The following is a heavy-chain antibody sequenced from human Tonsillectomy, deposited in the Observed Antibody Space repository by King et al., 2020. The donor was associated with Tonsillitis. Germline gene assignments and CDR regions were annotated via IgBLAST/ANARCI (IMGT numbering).Heavy chain of an antibody. CDR2: INIGSSTI. J-gene: IGHJ6*02. Sequence: VQLVESGGGLVQPGGSLRLTCAGSGFTFNTYSMNWVRQAPGKGLEWVAYINIGSSTIYYAESVRGRFTLSRDNAKNKLYLQMNSLRDEDTAVYYCAREPHEGCCGRGRCYSMRGEHYYGMDVWGQGTTVTVSS. CDR1: GFTFNTYS. CDR3: AREPHEGCCGRGRCYSMRGEHYYGMDV. D-gene: IGHD2-15*01. V-gene: IGHV3-48*02.